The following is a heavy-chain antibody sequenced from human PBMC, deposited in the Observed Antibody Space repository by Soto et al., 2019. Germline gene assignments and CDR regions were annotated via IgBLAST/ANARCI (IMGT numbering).Heavy chain of an antibody. CDR3: ARRYGGTFDY. J-gene: IGHJ4*02. CDR2: IYYSGST. Sequence: KPSETLSLTCTVSGGSIRGSSYFWGWIRQPPGKGLEGIGNIYYSGSTNYNPSLKSRVTISVDTSKNQFSLKLSSVTAADTAVYYCARRYGGTFDYWGQGTLVTVSS. CDR1: GGSIRGSSYF. D-gene: IGHD2-15*01. V-gene: IGHV4-39*01.